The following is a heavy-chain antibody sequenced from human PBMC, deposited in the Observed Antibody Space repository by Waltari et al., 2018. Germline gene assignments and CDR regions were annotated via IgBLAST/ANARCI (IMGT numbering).Heavy chain of an antibody. Sequence: QVQLQESGPGLVKPSETLSLTCTVSGGSISSYYWCWIRLPAGKGLEWIGRIYISGRTNYHPSLKSRVTMSVDTSKNQFSLKLSSVTAADTAVYYCARDNSNYYYMDVWGKGTTVTISS. V-gene: IGHV4-4*07. CDR3: ARDNSNYYYMDV. J-gene: IGHJ6*03. CDR1: GGSISSYY. CDR2: IYISGRT. D-gene: IGHD6-13*01.